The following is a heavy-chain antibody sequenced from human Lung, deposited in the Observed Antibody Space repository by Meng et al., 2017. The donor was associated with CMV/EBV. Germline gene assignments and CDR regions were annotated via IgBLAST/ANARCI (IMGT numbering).Heavy chain of an antibody. Sequence: QVQPAGTGPGLVKPSGTLSSTCAVSGGSISSSNWWSWVRQPPGKGLEWIGEIYHSGSTNYNPSLKSRVTISVDKSKNQFSLKLSSVTAADTAVYYCARVVTALWGYYFDYWGQGTLVTVSS. CDR3: ARVVTALWGYYFDY. CDR2: IYHSGST. CDR1: GGSISSSNW. J-gene: IGHJ4*02. D-gene: IGHD2-21*02. V-gene: IGHV4-4*02.